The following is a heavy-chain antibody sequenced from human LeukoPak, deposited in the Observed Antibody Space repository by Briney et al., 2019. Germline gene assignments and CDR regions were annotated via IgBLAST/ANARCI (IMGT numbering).Heavy chain of an antibody. CDR2: IGIGGDT. CDR1: GFTFRSYD. D-gene: IGHD5/OR15-5a*01. CDR3: ARGGIRVSRIDEIDY. V-gene: IGHV3-13*01. J-gene: IGHJ4*02. Sequence: GGSLRLSCAASGFTFRSYDMHWVRQTTGKGLEWVSAIGIGGDTYYPDSVKGRFTISRENAENSLYLQMNSLRAGDTAVYYCARGGIRVSRIDEIDYWGQGTLVTVSS.